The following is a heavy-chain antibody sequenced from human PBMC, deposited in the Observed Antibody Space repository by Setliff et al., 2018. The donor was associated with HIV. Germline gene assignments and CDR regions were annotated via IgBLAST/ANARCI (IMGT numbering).Heavy chain of an antibody. CDR2: IYSSGST. V-gene: IGHV4-39*07. J-gene: IGHJ4*02. Sequence: PSETLSLTCTVSGDSISSGGYSWSWIRQHPGKGLEWIGSIYSSGSTYYNPSLKSRVTLSVDMSKNQFSLNLSSVTAADTAVYYCAREAYCSGGSCYYFDYWGQGTLVTVSS. CDR1: GDSISSGGYS. D-gene: IGHD2-15*01. CDR3: AREAYCSGGSCYYFDY.